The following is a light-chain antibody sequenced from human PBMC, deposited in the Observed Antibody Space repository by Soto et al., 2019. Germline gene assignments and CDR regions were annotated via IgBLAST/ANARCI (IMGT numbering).Light chain of an antibody. J-gene: IGLJ3*02. CDR1: SSDVGGYNL. Sequence: QSVLTQPASVSGSPGQSIPISCTGTSSDVGGYNLVSWYQQHPGEAPKLMIYEVTNRPSGFSNRFSGSKSGNTASLTISGLQEEDDADYYCISYIPRTTEWAFGGGTQRTAL. CDR3: ISYIPRTTEWA. V-gene: IGLV2-14*03. CDR2: EVT.